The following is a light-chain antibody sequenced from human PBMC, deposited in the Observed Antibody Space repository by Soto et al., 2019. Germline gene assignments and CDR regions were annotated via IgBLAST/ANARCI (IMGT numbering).Light chain of an antibody. CDR1: SSNIGAGYD. V-gene: IGLV1-40*01. CDR2: ANR. J-gene: IGLJ3*02. Sequence: QSVLTQPPSVSGAPGQRGAISCTGSSSNIGAGYDVHWYQQLPGKPPTLLIYANRNRPSGVPDRFSGSKSGTSASLAITGLQAEDEGDYYCQSYDSSLSAWVFGGGTKVTVL. CDR3: QSYDSSLSAWV.